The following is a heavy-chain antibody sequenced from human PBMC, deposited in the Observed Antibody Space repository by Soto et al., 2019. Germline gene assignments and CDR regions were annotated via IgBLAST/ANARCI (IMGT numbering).Heavy chain of an antibody. CDR2: ISYDGSNK. V-gene: IGHV3-30-3*01. CDR1: GFTLSSYA. J-gene: IGHJ4*02. Sequence: QVQLVEFGGGVVQPGRSLRLACAASGFTLSSYAMHWVRQAPGKGLEWVAVISYDGSNKYYADSVKGRFTISRDNSKNTLYLQMNSLRAEDTAVYYCALRHDYGDQIFDYWGQGTLVTVSS. D-gene: IGHD4-17*01. CDR3: ALRHDYGDQIFDY.